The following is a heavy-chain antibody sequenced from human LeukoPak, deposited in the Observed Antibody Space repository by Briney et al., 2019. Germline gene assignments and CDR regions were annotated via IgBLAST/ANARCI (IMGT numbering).Heavy chain of an antibody. J-gene: IGHJ1*01. D-gene: IGHD6-6*01. CDR1: GGSTSGGGYY. CDR3: ARTYRQSIAARPGYFQH. Sequence: SETLSLTCTVSGGSTSGGGYYWSWIRQRPGKGLEWIEEINHSGSTNYNPSLKSRVTISVDTSKNQFSLKLSSVTAADTAVYYCARTYRQSIAARPGYFQHWGQGTLVTVSS. CDR2: INHSGST. V-gene: IGHV4-34*01.